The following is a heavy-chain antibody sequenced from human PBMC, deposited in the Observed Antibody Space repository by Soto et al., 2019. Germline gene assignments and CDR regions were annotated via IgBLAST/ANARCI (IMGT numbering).Heavy chain of an antibody. CDR1: C. J-gene: IGHJ4*02. V-gene: IGHV4-59*08. CDR3: ARPRIEAAGTVYN. CDR2: IYYSGST. Sequence: CCSRIIQTPGRGLEWLGYIYYSGSTNYNPSLKSRVTISVDTSKNQFSLKLSSVTAADTAVYYCARPRIEAAGTVYNRGQGTLVT. D-gene: IGHD6-13*01.